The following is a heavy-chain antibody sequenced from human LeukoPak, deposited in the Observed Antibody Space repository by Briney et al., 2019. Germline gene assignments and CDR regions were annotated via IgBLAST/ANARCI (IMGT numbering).Heavy chain of an antibody. J-gene: IGHJ4*02. CDR1: GGYISSYY. Sequence: SQTLSLTCTVSGGYISSYYWSWIRQPAGKGLEWIGRIYTSGSTNYNPSLKSRVTMSVDTSKNQFSLKLSSVTAADTAVYYCARETGYDFWSGYSIDYWGQGTLVTVSS. CDR2: IYTSGST. CDR3: ARETGYDFWSGYSIDY. V-gene: IGHV4-4*07. D-gene: IGHD3-3*01.